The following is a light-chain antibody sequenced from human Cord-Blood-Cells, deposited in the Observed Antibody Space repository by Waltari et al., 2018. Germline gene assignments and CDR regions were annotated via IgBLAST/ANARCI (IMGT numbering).Light chain of an antibody. CDR1: LGISSY. J-gene: IGKJ1*01. Sequence: AIRMTQSPSSFSASTGDRVTITCRASLGISSYLAWYQQKPGKAPKLLIYAASTLQSGVPSGFSGSGSGTDFTLTISCLQSEDFATYYCQQYYSYPWTFGQGTKVEIK. CDR3: QQYYSYPWT. V-gene: IGKV1-8*01. CDR2: AAS.